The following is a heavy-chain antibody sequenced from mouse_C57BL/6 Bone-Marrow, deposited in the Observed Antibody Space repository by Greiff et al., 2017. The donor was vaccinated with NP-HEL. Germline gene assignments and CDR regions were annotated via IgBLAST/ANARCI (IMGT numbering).Heavy chain of an antibody. CDR2: INPNNGGT. CDR1: GYTFTGYN. D-gene: IGHD2-1*01. CDR3: ARGDYGNYDAMDY. V-gene: IGHV1-18*01. Sequence: EVKVVESGPELVKPGASVKIPCKASGYTFTGYNMDWVKQSPGKSLEWIGDINPNNGGTIYNQKFKGKATLTVDKSSSTAYMELRSLTSEDTAVYYCARGDYGNYDAMDYWGQGTSVTVSS. J-gene: IGHJ4*01.